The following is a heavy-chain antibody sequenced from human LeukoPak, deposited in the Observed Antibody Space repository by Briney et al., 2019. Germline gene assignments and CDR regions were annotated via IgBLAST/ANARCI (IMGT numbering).Heavy chain of an antibody. Sequence: SETLSLTCTVSGGSISSSSYSWGWIRQPPGKGLEWIGSIYYSGSTYYNPSLKSRVTISVDTSKNQFSLKLSSMTAADTAVYYCARHFQKVSYSRFDYWGQGTLVTVSS. V-gene: IGHV4-39*01. CDR1: GGSISSSSYS. CDR3: ARHFQKVSYSRFDY. J-gene: IGHJ4*02. CDR2: IYYSGST. D-gene: IGHD6-13*01.